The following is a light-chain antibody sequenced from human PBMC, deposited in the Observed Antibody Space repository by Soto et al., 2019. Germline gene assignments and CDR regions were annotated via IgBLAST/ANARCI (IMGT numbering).Light chain of an antibody. CDR1: SSNIGSNT. CDR2: SNN. CDR3: AAWDDSLNGAV. J-gene: IGLJ2*01. Sequence: QSVLTQPPSASGTPGQRVTISCSGSSSNIGSNTVNWYQQLPGTAPKLLIDSNNQRPSGVPDRFSGSKSGTSASLAISGLQSEDEADYYCAAWDDSLNGAVFGGGTKVTVL. V-gene: IGLV1-44*01.